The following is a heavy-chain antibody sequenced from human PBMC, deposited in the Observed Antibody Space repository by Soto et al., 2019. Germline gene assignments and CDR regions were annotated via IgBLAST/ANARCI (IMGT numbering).Heavy chain of an antibody. D-gene: IGHD3-3*01. Sequence: ASVKVSCKASGYTFTSYAMHWVRQAPGQRLEWMGWINAGNGNTKYSQKFQGRVTITRDTSASTAYMELSSLRSEDTAVYYCARGFLEPASVSSGEYYYGMDVWGQGTTVTVSS. V-gene: IGHV1-3*01. J-gene: IGHJ6*02. CDR3: ARGFLEPASVSSGEYYYGMDV. CDR2: INAGNGNT. CDR1: GYTFTSYA.